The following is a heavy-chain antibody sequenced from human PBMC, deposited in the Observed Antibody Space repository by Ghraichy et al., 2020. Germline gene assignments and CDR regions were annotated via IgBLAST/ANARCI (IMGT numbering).Heavy chain of an antibody. J-gene: IGHJ4*02. Sequence: SQTLSLTCAVYGGSFSGYYWSWIRQPPGKGLEWIGEINHSGSTNYNPSLKSRVTISVDTSKNQFSLKLSSVTAADTAVYYCARGGILWFGEPRSHEGFDYWGQGTLVTVSS. CDR3: ARGGILWFGEPRSHEGFDY. V-gene: IGHV4-34*01. CDR2: INHSGST. CDR1: GGSFSGYY. D-gene: IGHD3-10*01.